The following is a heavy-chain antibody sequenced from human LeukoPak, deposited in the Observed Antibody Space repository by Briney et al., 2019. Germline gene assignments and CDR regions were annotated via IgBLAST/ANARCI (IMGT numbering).Heavy chain of an antibody. J-gene: IGHJ5*02. CDR1: GYTFTTRA. CDR2: IIIDNGNT. D-gene: IGHD2-2*01. CDR3: AKDGRGGCSTSCYPWFGP. Sequence: ASVKVSCKASGYTFTTRAIHWVRQAPGQRLEWIGWIIIDNGNTKYSENFQGRVTITRDTSASTAYMELSSLRSEDTAVYYCAKDGRGGCSTSCYPWFGPWGQGTLVTVSS. V-gene: IGHV1-3*04.